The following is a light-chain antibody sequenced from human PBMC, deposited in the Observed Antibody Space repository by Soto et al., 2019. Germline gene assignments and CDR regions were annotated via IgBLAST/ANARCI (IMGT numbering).Light chain of an antibody. Sequence: QSVLTQPPLASGTPGQRVTLSCSGGSSNIGFNAVNWYQQLPGAAPKLLMHGNSQRPSGVPERFSGSKSGTSASLAIIGLRTEDEADYCCAAWDDSLSGVVFGGGTKLTVL. CDR1: SSNIGFNA. V-gene: IGLV1-47*02. CDR3: AAWDDSLSGVV. J-gene: IGLJ3*02. CDR2: GNS.